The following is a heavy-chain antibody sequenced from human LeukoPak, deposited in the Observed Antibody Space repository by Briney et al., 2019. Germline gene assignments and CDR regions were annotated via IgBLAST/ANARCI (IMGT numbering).Heavy chain of an antibody. J-gene: IGHJ4*02. CDR3: VKDRGGLSSDLGYFDY. CDR2: ISSNGGST. D-gene: IGHD6-19*01. Sequence: PGGSLRLSCSASGFTFSSYAMHWVRQAPGKGLEYVSAISSNGGSTYYADSVKGRFTISRDNSKSTLYLQMSSLRAEDTAVYYCVKDRGGLSSDLGYFDYWGQGTLVTVSS. V-gene: IGHV3-64D*06. CDR1: GFTFSSYA.